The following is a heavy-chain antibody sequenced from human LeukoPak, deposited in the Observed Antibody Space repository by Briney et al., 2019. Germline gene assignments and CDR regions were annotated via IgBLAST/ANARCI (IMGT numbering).Heavy chain of an antibody. J-gene: IGHJ3*01. Sequence: SVKVSCKASGGTFSSYAVSWVRQAPGQGLEWMGGIIPIFGTANYAQKFQGGVTITADESTSTAYMELSSLRSEDTAVYYCTRDAVVGTGIAFDVWGQGTLVTVSS. CDR3: TRDAVVGTGIAFDV. CDR2: IIPIFGTA. V-gene: IGHV1-69*13. D-gene: IGHD1-26*01. CDR1: GGTFSSYA.